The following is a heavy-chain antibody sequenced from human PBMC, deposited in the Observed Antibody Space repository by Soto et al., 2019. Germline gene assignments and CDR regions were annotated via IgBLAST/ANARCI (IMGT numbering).Heavy chain of an antibody. CDR1: GFTFRNFG. D-gene: IGHD3-3*01. CDR2: VTYDGTNK. CDR3: EKWGPHDFSMGY. J-gene: IGHJ4*02. V-gene: IGHV3-30*18. Sequence: PGGSLRLSXAASGFTFRNFGMHWVRQATDTGLDWVAAVTYDGTNKYYADSVKGRFTISKDNSKNTLYLQMNSLRVDDTAVYYCEKWGPHDFSMGYWGQGTLVTVSS.